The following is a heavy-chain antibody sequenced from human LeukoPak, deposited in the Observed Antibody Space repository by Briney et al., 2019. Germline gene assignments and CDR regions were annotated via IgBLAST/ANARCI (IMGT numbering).Heavy chain of an antibody. V-gene: IGHV3-53*05. Sequence: PGGSLRLSCAASGFTVSSNYMSWVRQAPGKGLEWVSVIYSGGSTYYADSVKGRFTISRDNSKNTLYLQMNSLRSDDTAVYYCARAQYNFWSGSPDYWGQGTLVTVSS. J-gene: IGHJ4*02. CDR1: GFTVSSNY. D-gene: IGHD3-3*01. CDR3: ARAQYNFWSGSPDY. CDR2: IYSGGST.